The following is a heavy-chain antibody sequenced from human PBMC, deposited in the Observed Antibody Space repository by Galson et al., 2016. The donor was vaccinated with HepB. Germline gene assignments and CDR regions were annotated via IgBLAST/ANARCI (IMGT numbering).Heavy chain of an antibody. J-gene: IGHJ6*02. D-gene: IGHD3-10*01. CDR2: ISPYNGNT. V-gene: IGHV1-18*04. CDR3: AGVLPEALWLADFGMDV. Sequence: SVKVSCKASGYTFTNYAISWVRQAPGQGLEWMGWISPYNGNTDCAKTFRGRVNMTTDTSTTTAYLELRSLRSDDTAVYYCAGVLPEALWLADFGMDVWGQGTTVIDSS. CDR1: GYTFTNYA.